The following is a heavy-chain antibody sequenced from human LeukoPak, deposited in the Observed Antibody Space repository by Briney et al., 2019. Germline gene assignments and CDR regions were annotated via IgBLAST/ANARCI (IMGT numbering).Heavy chain of an antibody. CDR3: VKATLITMVRGVIPYYFDY. CDR2: ISSNGGST. J-gene: IGHJ4*02. Sequence: GGSLRLSCSASGFTFSSYAMHWVRQAPGKGLEYVSAISSNGGSTYYADSVKGRFTISRDNSKNTLYLQMSSLRAEDTAVYYCVKATLITMVRGVIPYYFDYWGQGTLVTVSS. CDR1: GFTFSSYA. D-gene: IGHD3-10*01. V-gene: IGHV3-64D*06.